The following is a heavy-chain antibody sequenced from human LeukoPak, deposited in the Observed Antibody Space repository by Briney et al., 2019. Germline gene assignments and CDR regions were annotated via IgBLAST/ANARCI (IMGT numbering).Heavy chain of an antibody. CDR1: GGSFSGYY. J-gene: IGHJ4*02. V-gene: IGHV4-34*01. Sequence: SETLSLTCAVYGGSFSGYYWSWIRQPPGKGLEWIGEINHSGSTNYNPSLKSRVTISVDTSKNQFSLKLSSVTAADTAVYYCARVPGDYWGQGTLVTVSS. CDR3: ARVPGDY. CDR2: INHSGST.